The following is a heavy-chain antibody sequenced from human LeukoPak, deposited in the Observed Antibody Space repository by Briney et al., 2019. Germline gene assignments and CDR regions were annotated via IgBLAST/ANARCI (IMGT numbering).Heavy chain of an antibody. D-gene: IGHD2-15*01. CDR1: GYTLTELS. Sequence: ASVKVSCKVSGYTLTELSMHWVRQAPGKGLEWMGGFDPEDGETIYVQKFQGRVTMTEDTSTDTAYMELSSLRSEDTAVYYCATKIRSGAPDYYYYYGMDVWGQGTTVTVSS. CDR3: ATKIRSGAPDYYYYYGMDV. CDR2: FDPEDGET. V-gene: IGHV1-24*01. J-gene: IGHJ6*02.